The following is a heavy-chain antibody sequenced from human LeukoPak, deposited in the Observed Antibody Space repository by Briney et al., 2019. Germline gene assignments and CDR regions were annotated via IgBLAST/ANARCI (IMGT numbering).Heavy chain of an antibody. CDR1: GFTFSSYA. Sequence: TGGSLRLSCAASGFTFSSYAMHCVRQAPGKGLEWVAVISYDGSNKYYADSVKGRFTISRDNSKNTLYLQMNSLRAEDTAVSYCARDRDLGRITIFGVLAFYYGMDVWGQGTTVTVSS. CDR3: ARDRDLGRITIFGVLAFYYGMDV. V-gene: IGHV3-30-3*01. CDR2: ISYDGSNK. J-gene: IGHJ6*02. D-gene: IGHD3-3*01.